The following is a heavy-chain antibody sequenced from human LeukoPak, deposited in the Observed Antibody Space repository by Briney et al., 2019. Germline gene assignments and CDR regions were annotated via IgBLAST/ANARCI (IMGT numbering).Heavy chain of an antibody. D-gene: IGHD3-9*01. CDR3: ARAQEGTYYDILTGYYREIGSRFDP. CDR2: INPSGGST. V-gene: IGHV1-46*01. Sequence: ASVTVSCKASGYTFTSYYMHWVRQAPGQGLEWMGIINPSGGSTSYAQKFQGRVTMTRDTSTSTVYMELSSLRSEDTAVYYCARAQEGTYYDILTGYYREIGSRFDPWGQGTLVTVSS. CDR1: GYTFTSYY. J-gene: IGHJ5*02.